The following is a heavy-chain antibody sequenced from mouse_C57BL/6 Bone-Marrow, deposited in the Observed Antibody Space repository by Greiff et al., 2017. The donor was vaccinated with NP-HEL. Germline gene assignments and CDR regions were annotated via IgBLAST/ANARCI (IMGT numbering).Heavy chain of an antibody. CDR3: ARPPSYFYGSAY. Sequence: EVQGVESGGGLVQPGGSLKLSCAASGFTFSDYYMYWVRQTPEKRLEWVAYISNGGGSTYYPDTVKGRFTISRDTAKNPLYLHMSRLKSEDTAMYYCARPPSYFYGSAYWGQGTLVTVSA. V-gene: IGHV5-12*01. CDR1: GFTFSDYY. CDR2: ISNGGGST. J-gene: IGHJ3*01. D-gene: IGHD1-1*01.